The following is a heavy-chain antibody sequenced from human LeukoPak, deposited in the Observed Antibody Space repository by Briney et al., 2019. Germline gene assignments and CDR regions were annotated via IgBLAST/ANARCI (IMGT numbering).Heavy chain of an antibody. CDR3: ASYRYGFRGMDS. V-gene: IGHV4-34*01. CDR1: GGSFSGYS. Sequence: SETLSLTCRVYGGSFSGYSWSWIRQPPGKGLEWIGEINYSGNINYKPSLESRIIISADRSRNQFSLTLRSVTAADTAVYYCASYRYGFRGMDSWGRGTQVTVSS. CDR2: INYSGNI. D-gene: IGHD3-16*02. J-gene: IGHJ4*02.